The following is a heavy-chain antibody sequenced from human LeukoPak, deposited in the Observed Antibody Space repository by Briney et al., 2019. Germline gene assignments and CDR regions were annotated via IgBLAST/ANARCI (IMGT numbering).Heavy chain of an antibody. CDR3: GRWRDTVFYYYYVMDV. J-gene: IGHJ6*02. D-gene: IGHD4-11*01. CDR2: IYYSGST. V-gene: IGHV4-59*01. Sequence: SETLSLTCTVSGGSISSYYWSWIRQPPGKGLEWIGYIYYSGSTNYNPSLKSRVTISVDTSKNQFSLKLSSVTAADTAVYYCGRWRDTVFYYYYVMDVWGQGPTVPVSS. CDR1: GGSISSYY.